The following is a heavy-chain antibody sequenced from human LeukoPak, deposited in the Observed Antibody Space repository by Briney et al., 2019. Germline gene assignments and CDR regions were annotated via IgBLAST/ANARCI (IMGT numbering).Heavy chain of an antibody. J-gene: IGHJ4*02. CDR3: AKGSCGGVSCSLFDY. D-gene: IGHD2-15*01. CDR1: GVTFSSFA. V-gene: IGHV3-23*01. Sequence: PGGSLRLSCAASGVTFSSFAMSWVRQAPGKELEWVSGISGSGGTTYYADSVKGRFTISRDNSKNALYLQMNSLRAEDTAVYYCAKGSCGGVSCSLFDYWGQGTLVTVSS. CDR2: ISGSGGTT.